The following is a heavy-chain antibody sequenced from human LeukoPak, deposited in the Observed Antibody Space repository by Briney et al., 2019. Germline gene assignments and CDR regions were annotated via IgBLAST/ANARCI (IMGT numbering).Heavy chain of an antibody. CDR2: ISYDGSNK. D-gene: IGHD3-10*01. V-gene: IGHV3-30-3*01. Sequence: HTGGSLRLSCAASGFTFSSYAMHWVRQAPGKGLEWVAVISYDGSNKYCADSVKGRFTISRDNSKNTLYLQMNSLRAEDTAVYYCARDGYYYGSGSYYKDYWGQGTLVTVSS. CDR1: GFTFSSYA. J-gene: IGHJ4*02. CDR3: ARDGYYYGSGSYYKDY.